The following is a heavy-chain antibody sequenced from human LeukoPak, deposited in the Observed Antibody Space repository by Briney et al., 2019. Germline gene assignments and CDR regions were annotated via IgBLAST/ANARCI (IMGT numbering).Heavy chain of an antibody. V-gene: IGHV1-2*02. CDR1: GYTFTGYY. D-gene: IGHD2-15*01. CDR2: INPNSGDT. J-gene: IGHJ4*02. Sequence: ASVKVSCKASGYTFTGYYMHWVRQAPGQGLEWMGWINPNSGDTNYAQKLQGRVTMTRDTSMSTAYMELSRLRAEDTAVYYCARDGTGYCSGGSCYSGASFDYWGEGTLLTLSS. CDR3: ARDGTGYCSGGSCYSGASFDY.